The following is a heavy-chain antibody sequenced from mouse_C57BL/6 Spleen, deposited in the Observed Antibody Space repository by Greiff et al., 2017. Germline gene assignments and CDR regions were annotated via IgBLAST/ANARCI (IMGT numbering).Heavy chain of an antibody. CDR2: IHPNSGST. V-gene: IGHV1-64*01. CDR3: ASSEYYDYVGDYAMDY. D-gene: IGHD2-4*01. Sequence: QVQLQQPGAELVKPGASVKLSCKASGYTFTSYWMHWVKQRPGQGLEWIGMIHPNSGSTNYNEKFKSKATLTVDKSSSTAYMQLSSLTSEDSAVYYCASSEYYDYVGDYAMDYWGQGTSVTVSS. J-gene: IGHJ4*01. CDR1: GYTFTSYW.